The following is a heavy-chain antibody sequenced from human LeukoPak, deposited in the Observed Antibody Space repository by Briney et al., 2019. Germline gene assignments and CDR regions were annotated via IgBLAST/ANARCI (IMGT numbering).Heavy chain of an antibody. CDR1: GGSISSSSYY. D-gene: IGHD3-10*01. CDR3: AKSNGSGLVDI. CDR2: IYYSGST. Sequence: PSETLSLTCTVSGGSISSSSYYWGWDRPRPGMGLEWIGSIYYSGSTYYNPSLKSRVTISVDTSKNQFSLKLTSVTAADTAVYYCAKSNGSGLVDIWGQGTMVTVSS. V-gene: IGHV4-39*07. J-gene: IGHJ3*02.